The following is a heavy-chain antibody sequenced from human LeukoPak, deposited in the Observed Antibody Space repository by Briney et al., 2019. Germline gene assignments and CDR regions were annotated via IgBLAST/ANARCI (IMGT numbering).Heavy chain of an antibody. J-gene: IGHJ4*02. Sequence: ASVKVSCKASGYTFTGYYMHWVRQAPGQGLEWMGWINPNSGGTNYAQKFQGRVTMTRDTSISTAYMELSRLRSDDTAVYYCARGGYSYGMPYCFDYWGQGTLVTVSS. CDR3: ARGGYSYGMPYCFDY. CDR1: GYTFTGYY. D-gene: IGHD5-18*01. V-gene: IGHV1-2*02. CDR2: INPNSGGT.